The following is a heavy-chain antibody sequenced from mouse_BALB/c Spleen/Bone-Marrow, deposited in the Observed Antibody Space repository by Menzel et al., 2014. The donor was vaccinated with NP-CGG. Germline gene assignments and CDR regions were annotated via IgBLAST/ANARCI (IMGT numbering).Heavy chain of an antibody. J-gene: IGHJ3*01. Sequence: EVQLQESGGGLVQPGGSLKLSCAASGFDFSRYWMSWVRQAPGKGLEWIGEINPDSSTINYTPSLKDKFLISRDNAKNTLYLQMSKVRSEDTALYYCARRGLLRSQGFAYWGQGTLVTVSA. CDR3: ARRGLLRSQGFAY. CDR2: INPDSSTI. CDR1: GFDFSRYW. V-gene: IGHV4-1*02. D-gene: IGHD1-1*01.